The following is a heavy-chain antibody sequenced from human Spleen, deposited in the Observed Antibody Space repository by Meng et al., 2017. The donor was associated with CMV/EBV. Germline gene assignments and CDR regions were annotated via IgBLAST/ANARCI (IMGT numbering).Heavy chain of an antibody. D-gene: IGHD3-22*01. V-gene: IGHV3-20*04. CDR3: ARECYDSSGYYGLDV. CDR1: GFTFSNAW. J-gene: IGHJ6*02. Sequence: GGSLRLSCAASGFTFSNAWMSWVRQAPGKGLEWVSGINWNGGNTGYVDSVKGRFTISRDNAKNSLYLQMNSLRVEDTALYYCARECYDSSGYYGLDVWGQGTTVTVSS. CDR2: INWNGGNT.